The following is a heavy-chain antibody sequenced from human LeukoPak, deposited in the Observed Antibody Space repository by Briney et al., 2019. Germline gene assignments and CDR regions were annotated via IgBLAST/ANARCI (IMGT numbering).Heavy chain of an antibody. CDR3: ARNWGTTGTTLGGY. J-gene: IGHJ4*02. D-gene: IGHD1-1*01. CDR2: INPNSGGT. CDR1: GYTFSDYY. V-gene: IGHV1-2*06. Sequence: ASVKVSCKASGYTFSDYYIHWVRQAPGQGLEWMGRINPNSGGTNYAQKFQGRVTMTRDTSISTAYMELSRLRSDDTAVYYCARNWGTTGTTLGGYWGQGTLVTVSS.